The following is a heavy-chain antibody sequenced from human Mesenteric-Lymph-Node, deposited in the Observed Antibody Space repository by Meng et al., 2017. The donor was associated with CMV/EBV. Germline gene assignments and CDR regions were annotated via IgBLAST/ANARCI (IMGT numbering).Heavy chain of an antibody. J-gene: IGHJ5*02. CDR3: AKGGTPRDNYFDP. CDR1: GGTFSSDA. CDR2: ITAIFGIT. V-gene: IGHV1-69*01. Sequence: SGGTFSSDADSWLRQAPRQGLEKMRVITAIFGITNYTRKFQDRVTIVAHESAGTAYIELHSLESENTAVYYCAKGGTPRDNYFDPWGQGTLVTVSS.